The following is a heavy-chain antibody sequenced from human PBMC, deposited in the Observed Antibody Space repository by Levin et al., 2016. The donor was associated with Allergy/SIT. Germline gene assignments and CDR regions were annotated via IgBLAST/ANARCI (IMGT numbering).Heavy chain of an antibody. CDR3: AKEILYGYSEERYFDY. CDR2: ISGSGGST. V-gene: IGHV3-23*01. CDR1: GFTFSSYA. J-gene: IGHJ4*02. D-gene: IGHD3-22*01. Sequence: GESLKISCAASGFTFSSYAMSWVRQAPGKGLEWVSAISGSGGSTYYADSVKGRFTISRDNSKNTLYLQMNSLRAEDTAVYYCAKEILYGYSEERYFDYWGQGTLVTVSS.